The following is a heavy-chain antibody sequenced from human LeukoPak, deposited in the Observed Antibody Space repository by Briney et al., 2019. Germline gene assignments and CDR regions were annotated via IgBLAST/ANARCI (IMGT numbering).Heavy chain of an antibody. D-gene: IGHD6-19*01. CDR2: FNSDTGDT. V-gene: IGHV1-3*01. Sequence: GASVKVSCKASGYTFTNYVFHWVRQAPGQRLEWMGWFNSDTGDTHYSQNFQGRLIITRDTSASTAYMELSSLRPEDRAVFFCVRGGPNRSGWTLDYWGQGTLVTVSS. CDR1: GYTFTNYV. CDR3: VRGGPNRSGWTLDY. J-gene: IGHJ4*02.